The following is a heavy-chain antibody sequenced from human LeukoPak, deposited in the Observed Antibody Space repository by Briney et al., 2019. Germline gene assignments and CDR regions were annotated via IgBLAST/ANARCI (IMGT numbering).Heavy chain of an antibody. J-gene: IGHJ4*02. CDR3: ARVIGPLYVRSDYFDY. CDR1: GFTFSSYE. V-gene: IGHV3-48*03. CDR2: ISSSGSTI. D-gene: IGHD4-17*01. Sequence: GGSLRLSCAASGFTFSSYEMNWVRQAPGKGLEWVSYISSSGSTIYYADSVKGRFTISRDNAKNSLYLQMNSLRAEDTAVYYCARVIGPLYVRSDYFDYWGQGTLVTVSS.